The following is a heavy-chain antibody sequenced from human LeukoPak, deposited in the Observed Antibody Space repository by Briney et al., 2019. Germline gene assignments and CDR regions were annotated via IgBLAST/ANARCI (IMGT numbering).Heavy chain of an antibody. CDR3: ARDYGDF. D-gene: IGHD4-17*01. V-gene: IGHV6-1*01. CDR2: TYFRSKWYF. Sequence: SQTLSLTCAISGDSVCSNSVAWNWIRQSPSRGLEWLGRTYFRSKWYFDYAVSVKSRITINPDTSKNQFSLHLNSVTPEDTAMYYCARDYGDFWGQGTLVTVSS. CDR1: GDSVCSNSVA. J-gene: IGHJ4*02.